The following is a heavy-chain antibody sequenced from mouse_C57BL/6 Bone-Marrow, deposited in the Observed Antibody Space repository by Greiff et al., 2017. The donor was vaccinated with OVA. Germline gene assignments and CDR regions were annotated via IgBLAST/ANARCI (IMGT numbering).Heavy chain of an antibody. CDR3: ARGGGPPFAY. V-gene: IGHV5-15*01. Sequence: EVNVVESGGGLVQPGGSLKLSCAASGFTFSDYGMAWVRQAPRKGPEWVAFISNLAYSIYYADTVTGRFTISRENAKNTLYLEMSSLRSEDTAMYYCARGGGPPFAYWGQGTLVTVSA. CDR2: ISNLAYSI. J-gene: IGHJ3*01. D-gene: IGHD3-3*01. CDR1: GFTFSDYG.